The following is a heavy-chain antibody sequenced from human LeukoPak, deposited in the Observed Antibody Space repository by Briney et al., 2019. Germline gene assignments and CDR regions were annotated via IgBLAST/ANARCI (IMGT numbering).Heavy chain of an antibody. J-gene: IGHJ6*02. CDR3: ARDLGSGSNYRYYYGMDV. V-gene: IGHV3-48*03. Sequence: GGSLRLSCAASGFSFSNFEMNWVRQAPGKGLEWVSYISTTGSRIYYADSVKGRFTISRDSAQNSLYLQMNSLRDEDTAVYYCARDLGSGSNYRYYYGMDVWGQGTTVTVSS. CDR2: ISTTGSRI. CDR1: GFSFSNFE. D-gene: IGHD1-26*01.